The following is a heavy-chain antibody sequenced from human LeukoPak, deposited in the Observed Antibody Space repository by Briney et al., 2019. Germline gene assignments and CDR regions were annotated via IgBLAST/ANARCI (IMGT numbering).Heavy chain of an antibody. J-gene: IGHJ4*02. Sequence: SESLSLTCTVSGGSISSRAYYWTWIRQPPGKGLEWIGTIYSSGVTYYNPSLKSRVTISVDTSKNQFSLGLYSVTAADTAVFYCARQVMFRGLINYIDYWGEGTLASVSS. D-gene: IGHD3-10*01. CDR3: ARQVMFRGLINYIDY. V-gene: IGHV4-39*01. CDR1: GGSISSRAYY. CDR2: IYSSGVT.